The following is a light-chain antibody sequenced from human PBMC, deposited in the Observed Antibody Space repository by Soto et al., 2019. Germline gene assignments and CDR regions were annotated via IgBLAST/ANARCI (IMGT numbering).Light chain of an antibody. Sequence: QSALTQPASVSGSPGQSITISCTGTSSDVGAYNYVSWYQHHPGKAPKLMIYDVSNRPSGVSNRFSGSKSGNTASLTISGLQAEDEADYYCNSYTTSSTRVFGGGTKHTVL. CDR1: SSDVGAYNY. CDR2: DVS. V-gene: IGLV2-14*03. CDR3: NSYTTSSTRV. J-gene: IGLJ2*01.